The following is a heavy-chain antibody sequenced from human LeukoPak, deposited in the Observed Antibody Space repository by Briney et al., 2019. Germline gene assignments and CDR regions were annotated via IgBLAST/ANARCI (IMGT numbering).Heavy chain of an antibody. V-gene: IGHV3-7*03. CDR3: AGGMGWISDY. D-gene: IGHD6-19*01. CDR1: GFTFSSYA. CDR2: IESDGSEK. J-gene: IGHJ4*02. Sequence: PGRSLRLSCAASGFTFSSYAMSWVRQAPGKGLEWVANIESDGSEKNYVDSVKGRFTISRDNAKNSLYLQMNSLRAEDTAVYYCAGGMGWISDYWGQGTLVTVSS.